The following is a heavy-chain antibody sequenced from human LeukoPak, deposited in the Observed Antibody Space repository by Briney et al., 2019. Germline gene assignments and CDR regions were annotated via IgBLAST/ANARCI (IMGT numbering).Heavy chain of an antibody. CDR3: ARDTFLGVIDY. Sequence: SETLSLTCSVSSGSISSGDYYWNWIRQHPGKGLEWIGYIYYSGSTYYNPSLKSRVTISRDTSKNQFSLKLSSVTAADTAVYYCARDTFLGVIDYWGQGTLVTVSS. V-gene: IGHV4-31*03. CDR2: IYYSGST. CDR1: SGSISSGDYY. D-gene: IGHD1-26*01. J-gene: IGHJ4*02.